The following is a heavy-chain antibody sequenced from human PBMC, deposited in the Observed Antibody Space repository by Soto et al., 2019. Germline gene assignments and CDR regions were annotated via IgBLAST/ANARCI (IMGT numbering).Heavy chain of an antibody. CDR1: GVSISSGGYY. CDR3: ARGGSDIVLVPAAIIWFDP. CDR2: IDYSGST. Sequence: QGQLQESGPGLVKPSQTLSLTCTVSGVSISSGGYYWSWIRQHPGKGLEWMGFIDYSGSTYYNPYLKSRVTISVDTSKNQFSLKLSSVTAADTAVYYCARGGSDIVLVPAAIIWFDPWGQGTLVTVSS. D-gene: IGHD2-2*02. V-gene: IGHV4-31*03. J-gene: IGHJ5*02.